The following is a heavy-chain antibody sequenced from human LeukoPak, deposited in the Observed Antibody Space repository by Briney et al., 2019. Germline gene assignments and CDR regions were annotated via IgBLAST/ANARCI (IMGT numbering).Heavy chain of an antibody. CDR1: SASISSYY. Sequence: KPSETLSLTCTVSSASISSYYWSWIRQPAGKGLEWIGRISDSASTNYNPSLKSRVTMSVDTSKNQFSLKLSSVTAADTAVYYCTRIRDSSGYYLGAFDFWGQGTMVTVSS. CDR2: ISDSAST. CDR3: TRIRDSSGYYLGAFDF. J-gene: IGHJ3*01. V-gene: IGHV4-4*07. D-gene: IGHD3-22*01.